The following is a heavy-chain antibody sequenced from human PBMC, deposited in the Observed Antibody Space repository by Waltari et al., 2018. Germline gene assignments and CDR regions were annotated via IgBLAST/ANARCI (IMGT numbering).Heavy chain of an antibody. CDR3: ATFSNWVHDTFDI. Sequence: EVQLVESGGGLIQPGGSLRLSCAASGFSVSNSYVSWVRQAPGKGVEWISFIYGVDSTWYVDSVKGRFTVSRDNSKNTVHLQMNSVRVDDTAVYYCATFSNWVHDTFDIWGQGTLVSVSS. V-gene: IGHV3-53*01. J-gene: IGHJ3*02. D-gene: IGHD3-16*01. CDR1: GFSVSNSY. CDR2: IYGVDST.